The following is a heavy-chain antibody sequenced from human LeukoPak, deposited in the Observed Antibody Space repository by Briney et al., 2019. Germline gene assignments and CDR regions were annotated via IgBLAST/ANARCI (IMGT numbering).Heavy chain of an antibody. CDR2: ISYSGGNT. J-gene: IGHJ4*02. Sequence: GGSLRLSCAASAFTFSNYVMNCVRQAPGKGLEWVSAISYSGGNTYYADSVKGRFTISRDNSKNTLYLQMNSLRAEDSAVYYCAKSKYGSGWYGEAYYFDYWGQGTLVTVSS. CDR1: AFTFSNYV. D-gene: IGHD6-19*01. V-gene: IGHV3-23*01. CDR3: AKSKYGSGWYGEAYYFDY.